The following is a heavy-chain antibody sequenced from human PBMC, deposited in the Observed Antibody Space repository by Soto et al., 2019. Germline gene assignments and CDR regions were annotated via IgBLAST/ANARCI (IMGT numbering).Heavy chain of an antibody. CDR1: GGTFSSYT. CDR2: IIPIFGTP. J-gene: IGHJ4*02. CDR3: RSDSSGYYYDGY. D-gene: IGHD3-22*01. V-gene: IGHV1-69*06. Sequence: ASVKVSCKASGGTFSSYTISWVRQAPGQGLEWMGGIIPIFGTPNYAQKFQGRVTITADKSTSTAYMELSSLRSEDTAVYYCRSDSSGYYYDGYWGQGTLVTVSS.